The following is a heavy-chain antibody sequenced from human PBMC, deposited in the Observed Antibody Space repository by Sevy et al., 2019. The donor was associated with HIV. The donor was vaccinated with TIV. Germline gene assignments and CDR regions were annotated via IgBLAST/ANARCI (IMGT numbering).Heavy chain of an antibody. CDR2: IYYSGST. J-gene: IGHJ5*02. CDR3: ARAEWRQLWLEGGNWFDP. V-gene: IGHV4-30-4*01. Sequence: SETLSLTCTVSGGSISSGDYYWSWIRQPPGKGLEWIGYIYYSGSTYYNPSLKSRVTISVDTSKNQFSLKLGSVTAADTAVYYCARAEWRQLWLEGGNWFDPWGQGTLVTVSS. CDR1: GGSISSGDYY. D-gene: IGHD5-18*01.